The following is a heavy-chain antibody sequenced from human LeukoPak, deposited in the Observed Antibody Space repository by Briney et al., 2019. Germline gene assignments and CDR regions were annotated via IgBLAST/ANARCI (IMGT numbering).Heavy chain of an antibody. D-gene: IGHD6-19*01. J-gene: IGHJ4*02. CDR3: AKESSGGWYFDY. V-gene: IGHV3-23*01. CDR1: GFTFSSNV. CDR2: IPASGGTT. Sequence: GGSLRLSCAASGFTFSSNVMIWVRQAPGKGLEWVSSIPASGGTTYYADSVKGRFTISRDNSKNSLYLQMDSLRAEDTAVYYCAKESSGGWYFDYWGQGTLVTVSS.